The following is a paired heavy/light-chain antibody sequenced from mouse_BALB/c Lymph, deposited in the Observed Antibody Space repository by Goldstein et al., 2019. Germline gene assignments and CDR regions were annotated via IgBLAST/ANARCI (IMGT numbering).Heavy chain of an antibody. CDR3: ARTSVYGYDDAMDY. CDR2: ISSGSSTI. CDR1: GFTFSSFG. Sequence: DVQLVESGGGLVQPGGSRKLSCAASGFTFSSFGMHWVRQAPEKGLEWVAYISSGSSTIYYADTVKGRFTISRDNPKNTLFLQMTSLRSEDTAMYYCARTSVYGYDDAMDYWGQGTSVTVSS. J-gene: IGHJ4*01. D-gene: IGHD2-2*01. V-gene: IGHV5-17*02.
Light chain of an antibody. J-gene: IGKJ5*01. CDR1: QDINSY. CDR3: LQYDEFPLT. CDR2: RAN. Sequence: DIKMTQSPSSMYASLGERVTITCKASQDINSYLSWFQQKPGKSPKTLIYRANRLVDGVPSRFSGSGSGQDYSLTISSLEYEDMGIYYCLQYDEFPLTFGAGTKLELK. V-gene: IGKV14-111*01.